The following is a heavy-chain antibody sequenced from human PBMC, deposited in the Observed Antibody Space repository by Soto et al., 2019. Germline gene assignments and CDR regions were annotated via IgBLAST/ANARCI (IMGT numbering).Heavy chain of an antibody. Sequence: QVQLQESGPGLVTPSQSLSLTCTVSGGSISSGAYYWRWIRQHPGRGLEWIGHISYSGKSDYNPSLESRVAISLDTPRNQFSLKLSSVTAADTAVYYCAASPKADFFDYWAREPWSPSPQ. J-gene: IGHJ4*02. CDR2: ISYSGKS. V-gene: IGHV4-31*03. CDR1: GGSISSGAYY. CDR3: AASPKADFFDY.